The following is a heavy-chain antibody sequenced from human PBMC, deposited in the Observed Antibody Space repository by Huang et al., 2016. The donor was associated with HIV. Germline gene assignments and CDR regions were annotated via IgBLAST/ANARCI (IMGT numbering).Heavy chain of an antibody. CDR1: GGSISTHY. D-gene: IGHD3-3*01. Sequence: QVQLQESGPGLVKPSATLSLTCPVSGGSISTHYWSWIRQPPGKGLEWIGSIDYSGRTHYSPSLKSRVTILLDTSKNQFSLRVNSVTAADTAMYYCARDHHDFWRGYRRMYFFDHWGQGTLVTVSS. J-gene: IGHJ4*02. V-gene: IGHV4-59*11. CDR3: ARDHHDFWRGYRRMYFFDH. CDR2: IDYSGRT.